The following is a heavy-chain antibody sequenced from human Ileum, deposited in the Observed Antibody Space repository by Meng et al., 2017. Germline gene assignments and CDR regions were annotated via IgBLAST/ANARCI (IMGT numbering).Heavy chain of an antibody. J-gene: IGHJ4*02. V-gene: IGHV3-49*04. CDR3: TSYRSSWATYDY. CDR2: IRSKASGGTT. D-gene: IGHD6-13*01. CDR1: GFTLGDHA. Sequence: GESLKISCTASGFTLGDHAMSWVRQAPGKGLEWVGFIRSKASGGTTEYAASVKGRFTISRDDSKSIAYLQMNSLKTEDTAVYYCTSYRSSWATYDYWGQGTLVTVSS.